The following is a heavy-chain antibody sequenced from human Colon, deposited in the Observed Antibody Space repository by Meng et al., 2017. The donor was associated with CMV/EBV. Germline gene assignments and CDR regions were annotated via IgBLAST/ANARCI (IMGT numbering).Heavy chain of an antibody. Sequence: GGSLRLSCAASGFTFSSYAMSWVRQAPGKGLEWVSAISGSGGSTYYADSVKGRFTISRDTSKNTVYLRMNSLRPDDSAVYYCASTGCNNTNCPEDYYYYYGLGVWGQGTTVTVSS. V-gene: IGHV3-23*01. J-gene: IGHJ6*02. D-gene: IGHD2-2*01. CDR1: GFTFSSYA. CDR2: ISGSGGST. CDR3: ASTGCNNTNCPEDYYYYYGLGV.